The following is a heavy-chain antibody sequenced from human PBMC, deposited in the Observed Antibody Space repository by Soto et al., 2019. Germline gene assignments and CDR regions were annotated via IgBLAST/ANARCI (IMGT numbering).Heavy chain of an antibody. CDR3: ARGGGIAAAGRADYGMDV. J-gene: IGHJ6*02. CDR1: GGTFSSYT. Sequence: QVQLVQSGAEVKKPGSSVKVSCKASGGTFSSYTISWVRQAPGQGLEWMGRIIPILGIANYAQKFQGRVTITAEKSTSTAYMELSRLRSEDTAVYYCARGGGIAAAGRADYGMDVWGQGTTVTVSS. CDR2: IIPILGIA. V-gene: IGHV1-69*02. D-gene: IGHD6-13*01.